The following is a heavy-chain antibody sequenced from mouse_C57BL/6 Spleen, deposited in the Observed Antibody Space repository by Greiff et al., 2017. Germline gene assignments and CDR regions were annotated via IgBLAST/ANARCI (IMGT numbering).Heavy chain of an antibody. CDR1: GYSITSGYY. CDR2: ISYDGSN. D-gene: IGHD1-1*01. J-gene: IGHJ4*01. CDR3: AKNPLYYYGSSYEGGYYAMDY. V-gene: IGHV3-6*01. Sequence: EVKLQESGPGLVKPSQSLSLTCSVTGYSITSGYYWNWIRQFPGNKLEWMGYISYDGSNNYNPSLKNRISITRDTSKNQFFLKLNSVTTEDTATYYCAKNPLYYYGSSYEGGYYAMDYWGQGTSVTVSS.